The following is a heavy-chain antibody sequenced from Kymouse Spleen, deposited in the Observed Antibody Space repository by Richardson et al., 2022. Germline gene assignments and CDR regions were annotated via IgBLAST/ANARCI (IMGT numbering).Heavy chain of an antibody. V-gene: IGHV4-39*01. J-gene: IGHJ5*02. CDR1: GGSISSSSYY. CDR3: ASGYCSSTSCSGNWFDP. CDR2: IYYSGST. D-gene: IGHD2-2*02. Sequence: QLQLQESGPGLVKPSETLSLTCTVSGGSISSSSYYWGWIRQPPGKGLEWIGSIYYSGSTYYNPSLKSRVTISVDTSKNQFSLKLSSVTAADTAVYYCASGYCSSTSCSGNWFDPWGQGTLVTVSS.